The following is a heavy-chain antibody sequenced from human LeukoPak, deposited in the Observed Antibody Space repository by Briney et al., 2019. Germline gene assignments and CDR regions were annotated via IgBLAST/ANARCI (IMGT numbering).Heavy chain of an antibody. D-gene: IGHD3-16*01. CDR2: IRSNFYGGTT. Sequence: GGSLRLSCTASGFTFGDYAMGWVRQAPGKGLEWVGFIRSNFYGGTTDYAASVKGRFTISRDGSKSIAYLQMNSLKTEDTAVYYCTRGGGGDPVDYWGQGALVTVSS. CDR3: TRGGGGDPVDY. J-gene: IGHJ4*02. CDR1: GFTFGDYA. V-gene: IGHV3-49*04.